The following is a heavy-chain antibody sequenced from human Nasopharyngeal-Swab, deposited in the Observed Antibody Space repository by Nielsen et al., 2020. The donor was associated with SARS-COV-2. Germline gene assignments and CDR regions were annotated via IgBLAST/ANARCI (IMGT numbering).Heavy chain of an antibody. CDR3: AKAPYLRGLDV. D-gene: IGHD2-21*01. V-gene: IGHV3-23*01. J-gene: IGHJ6*02. Sequence: GESLKISCAASGFTFSSYAMSRVRQAPGKGLEWVSIISGNDNTTYYADSVKDRFTISKDNSKTTLYLQTNSLRVEDTAVYYCAKAPYLRGLDVWGQGTTVTVSS. CDR2: ISGNDNTT. CDR1: GFTFSSYA.